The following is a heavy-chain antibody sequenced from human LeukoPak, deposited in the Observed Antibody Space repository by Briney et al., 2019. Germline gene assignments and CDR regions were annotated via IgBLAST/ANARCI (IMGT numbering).Heavy chain of an antibody. CDR2: VNVYNGKR. CDR3: ARTGPDYYGSGSYPLHYYGMDF. Sequence: RASVTVSCKASGYTFTNYGISWVRQAPGQGLEWMMWVNVYNGKREYAQKFQGRVTLTTDTSTTTAYMELRSLRFDDTAVYYCARTGPDYYGSGSYPLHYYGMDFWGQGTTVTVAS. D-gene: IGHD3-10*01. CDR1: GYTFTNYG. V-gene: IGHV1-18*04. J-gene: IGHJ6*02.